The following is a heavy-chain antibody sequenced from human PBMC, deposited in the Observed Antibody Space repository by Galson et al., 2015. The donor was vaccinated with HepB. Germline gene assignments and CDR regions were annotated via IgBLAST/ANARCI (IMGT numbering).Heavy chain of an antibody. CDR2: IKRDGSEK. CDR3: ARARYHYQFDY. J-gene: IGHJ4*02. CDR1: EFTFSSYW. V-gene: IGHV3-7*01. Sequence: SLRLSCAASEFTFSSYWMTWVRQAPGKGLEWVANIKRDGSEKYYVDSVKGRFTISRDNARNSLYLQMNSLRAEDTAVYYCARARYHYQFDYWGRGTLVTVSS. D-gene: IGHD3-22*01.